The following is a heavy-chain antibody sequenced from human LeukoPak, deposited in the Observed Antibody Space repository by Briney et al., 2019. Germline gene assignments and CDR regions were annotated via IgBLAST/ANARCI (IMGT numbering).Heavy chain of an antibody. Sequence: ASVKVSCNASGYTFTSHDFNWVRQATGQGLERMGWMSPNSGDTGYAQKFQGRVTMTRNTSISTAYMELSSLRSEDTAVYYCARGLAGGTWLDYWGQGTLVTVSS. V-gene: IGHV1-8*01. J-gene: IGHJ4*02. CDR2: MSPNSGDT. CDR3: ARGLAGGTWLDY. D-gene: IGHD6-25*01. CDR1: GYTFTSHD.